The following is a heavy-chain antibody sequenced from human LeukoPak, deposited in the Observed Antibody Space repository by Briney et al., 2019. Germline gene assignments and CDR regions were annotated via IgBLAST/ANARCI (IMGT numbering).Heavy chain of an antibody. J-gene: IGHJ4*02. Sequence: GGSLRLSCAASGFTFSIYWMTWVSQAPGKGLEWVANIKQDGSEKYYVDSVKGRFTISRDNAKNSLFLQMNSLRAEDTAVYYCATDRSVGATYRFDHWGQGTLVTVSS. CDR3: ATDRSVGATYRFDH. D-gene: IGHD1-26*01. V-gene: IGHV3-7*01. CDR1: GFTFSIYW. CDR2: IKQDGSEK.